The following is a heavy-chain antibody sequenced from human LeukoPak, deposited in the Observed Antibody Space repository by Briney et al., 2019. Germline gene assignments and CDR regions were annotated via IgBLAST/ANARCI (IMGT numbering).Heavy chain of an antibody. J-gene: IGHJ3*02. CDR2: FDPEDGET. CDR3: ATGIIGSYAFDI. Sequence: RASVKVSCKVSGYTLTELSMHWVRQAPGKGREWMGGFDPEDGETIYAQKFQGRVTMTEDTSTDTAYMELSSLRSEDTAVYYCATGIIGSYAFDIWGQGTMVTVSS. CDR1: GYTLTELS. D-gene: IGHD3-16*02. V-gene: IGHV1-24*01.